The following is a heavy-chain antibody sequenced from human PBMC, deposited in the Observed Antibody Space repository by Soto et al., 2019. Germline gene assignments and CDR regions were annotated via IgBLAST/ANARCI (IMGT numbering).Heavy chain of an antibody. D-gene: IGHD3-10*01. CDR1: GFTFSSYG. V-gene: IGHV3-33*01. Sequence: QVQLVESGGGVVQPGRSLRLSCAASGFTFSSYGMHWVRQAPGKGLEWVAVIWYDGSNKFYADSVKGRFTISRDNSKNTLYLQINSLRAEETAVYYCSAFGGSGSYPNFDYWGQGTLVTVSS. CDR3: SAFGGSGSYPNFDY. CDR2: IWYDGSNK. J-gene: IGHJ4*02.